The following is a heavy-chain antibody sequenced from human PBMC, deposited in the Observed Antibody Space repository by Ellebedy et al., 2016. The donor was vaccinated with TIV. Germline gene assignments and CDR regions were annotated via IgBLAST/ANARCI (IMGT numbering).Heavy chain of an antibody. J-gene: IGHJ2*01. CDR3: ARDPSFRISILEAGQSWYFDL. D-gene: IGHD3-3*01. CDR2: VYYSGST. V-gene: IGHV4-39*07. Sequence: MPSETLSLTCTVSGGSISSSTSFWAWIRQPPGKGLEWIGSVYYSGSTYYNLSLESRIIISVDTSKNQFSLRLRSVTAADTAVYYCARDPSFRISILEAGQSWYFDLWGRGSLVTVSS. CDR1: GGSISSSTSF.